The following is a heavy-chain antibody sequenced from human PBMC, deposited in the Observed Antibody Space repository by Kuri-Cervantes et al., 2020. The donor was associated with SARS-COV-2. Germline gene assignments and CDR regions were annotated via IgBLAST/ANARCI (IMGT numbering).Heavy chain of an antibody. J-gene: IGHJ4*02. CDR1: GFTFSSYS. Sequence: GESLKISCAASGFTFSSYSMNWVRQAPGKGLEWVLSISSSSSYIYYADSVKGRFTISRDNAKNSLYLQMNSLRAEDTAVYYCAREERAAAGPGDYWGQGTLVTVSS. D-gene: IGHD6-13*01. CDR2: ISSSSSYI. V-gene: IGHV3-21*01. CDR3: AREERAAAGPGDY.